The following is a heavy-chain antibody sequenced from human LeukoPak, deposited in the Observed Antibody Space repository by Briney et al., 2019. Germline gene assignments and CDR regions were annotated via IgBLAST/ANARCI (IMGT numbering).Heavy chain of an antibody. D-gene: IGHD3-16*01. CDR1: GFTVSGTH. Sequence: PGGSLRLSCAASGFTVSGTHMSWVRQAPGKGLEWVSAMYTGGTTYYADSVAGRFTVSRDNSKNTLYLHMNSLRVEDTAVYYYAKDEATSGGGLASWGQGTLVSVSS. CDR3: AKDEATSGGGLAS. CDR2: MYTGGTT. J-gene: IGHJ4*02. V-gene: IGHV3-53*01.